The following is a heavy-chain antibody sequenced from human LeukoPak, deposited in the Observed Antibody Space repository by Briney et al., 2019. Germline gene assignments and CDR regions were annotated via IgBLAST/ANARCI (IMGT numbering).Heavy chain of an antibody. CDR3: ARIGVSAFDI. Sequence: PGGSLRLSCAASGFTFSSYSMNWVRQAPGKGLEWVSSISSSSSYIYCADSVKGRFTISRDNAKNSLYLQMNSLRAEDTAVYYCARIGVSAFDIWGQGTMVTVSS. J-gene: IGHJ3*02. CDR2: ISSSSSYI. CDR1: GFTFSSYS. V-gene: IGHV3-21*01.